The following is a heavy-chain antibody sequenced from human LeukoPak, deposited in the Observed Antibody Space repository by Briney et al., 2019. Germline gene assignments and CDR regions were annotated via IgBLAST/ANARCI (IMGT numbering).Heavy chain of an antibody. Sequence: SETLSLTCTVSGGSISSYYWSWIRQPAGKGLEWIGRIYTSGSTNYNPSLKSRVTMSVDTSKNQFSLKLSSVTAADTAVYYCARDLNWYNGYLFDYWGQGTLVTVSS. CDR1: GGSISSYY. CDR2: IYTSGST. V-gene: IGHV4-4*07. D-gene: IGHD5-12*01. J-gene: IGHJ4*02. CDR3: ARDLNWYNGYLFDY.